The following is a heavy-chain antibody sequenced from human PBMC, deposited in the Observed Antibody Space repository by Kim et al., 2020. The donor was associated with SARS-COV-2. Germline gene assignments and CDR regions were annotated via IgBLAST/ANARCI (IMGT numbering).Heavy chain of an antibody. V-gene: IGHV3-30*18. CDR1: GFTFSSYG. CDR2: ISYDGSNK. Sequence: GGSLRLSCAASGFTFSSYGMHWVRQAPGKGLEWVAVISYDGSNKYYADSVKGRFTISRDNSKNTLYLQMNSLRAEDTAVYYCAKDANYDFWSGYQGNWFDPWGQGTLVTVSS. D-gene: IGHD3-3*01. J-gene: IGHJ5*02. CDR3: AKDANYDFWSGYQGNWFDP.